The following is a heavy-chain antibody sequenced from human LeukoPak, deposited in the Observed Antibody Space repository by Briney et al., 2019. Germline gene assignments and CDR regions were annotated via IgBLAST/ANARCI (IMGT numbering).Heavy chain of an antibody. Sequence: PGGSLRLSCAASGFTFSRYWMHWVRQAPGKGLVWVSHINSDGSYTMYADSVKGRFTISRDNAMNTLYLQMNSLGAEDTAVYYCARATVGTTTDYWGQGTLVTVSS. J-gene: IGHJ4*02. CDR1: GFTFSRYW. CDR2: INSDGSYT. V-gene: IGHV3-74*03. CDR3: ARATVGTTTDY. D-gene: IGHD1-26*01.